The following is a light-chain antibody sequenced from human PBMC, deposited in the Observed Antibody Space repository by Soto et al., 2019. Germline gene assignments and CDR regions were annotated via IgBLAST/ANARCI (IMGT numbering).Light chain of an antibody. J-gene: IGKJ1*01. CDR1: QSISSW. V-gene: IGKV1-5*03. CDR3: QQDQTYST. Sequence: DIQMTQSPSTLPASVGDRVTITCRASQSISSWLAWYQQKPGKAPKLLIYKASSLESVGPSRFSGSGTKTEFTRTNSRRQPDEFATYYRQQDQTYSTFGQVTKVEIK. CDR2: KAS.